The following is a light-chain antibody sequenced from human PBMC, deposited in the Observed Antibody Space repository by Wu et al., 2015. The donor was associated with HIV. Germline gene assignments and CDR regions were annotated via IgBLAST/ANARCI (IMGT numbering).Light chain of an antibody. CDR3: QQYYSYPIT. J-gene: IGKJ4*01. CDR1: EGIRSA. Sequence: GDRVTIACRAGEGIRSALAWYQQKPGKAPKLLIYGASNLGTGVPSRFSGSGSGTDFTLTINNLQPEDLAIYHCQQYYSYPITFGGGTNVEIK. V-gene: IGKV1-13*02. CDR2: GAS.